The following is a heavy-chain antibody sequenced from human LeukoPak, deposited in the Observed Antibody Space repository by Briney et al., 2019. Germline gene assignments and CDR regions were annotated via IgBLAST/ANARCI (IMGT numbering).Heavy chain of an antibody. D-gene: IGHD1-20*01. Sequence: SETLSLTCAVYGGSFSGYYWSWIRQPPGKGLEWIGEINHSGSTNYNPSLKSRVTISVDTSKNQFSLKLSSVTAADTAVYYCARGRSPSITGTYYFDYWGQGTLVTVSS. J-gene: IGHJ4*02. CDR1: GGSFSGYY. V-gene: IGHV4-34*01. CDR2: INHSGST. CDR3: ARGRSPSITGTYYFDY.